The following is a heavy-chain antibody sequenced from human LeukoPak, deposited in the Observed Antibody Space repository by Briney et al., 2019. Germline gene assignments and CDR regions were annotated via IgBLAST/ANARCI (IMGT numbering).Heavy chain of an antibody. CDR1: GFTFSAYS. CDR3: ARDRNYYDTSGYEFDF. Sequence: GGSLRLSCAASGFTFSAYSMSWVRQAPGKGLEWVSSISSSSSYIYYADSVKGRFSISRDNAKNSLFLQMNSLRAEDTAVYYCARDRNYYDTSGYEFDFWGQGTLVTVSS. D-gene: IGHD3-22*01. V-gene: IGHV3-21*01. J-gene: IGHJ4*02. CDR2: ISSSSSYI.